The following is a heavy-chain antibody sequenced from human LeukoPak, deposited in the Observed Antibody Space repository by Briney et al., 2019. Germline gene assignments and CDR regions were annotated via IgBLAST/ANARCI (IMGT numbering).Heavy chain of an antibody. Sequence: SETLSLICTVSGGSISSYYWSWIRQPPGKGLEWIGSIYYSGSTYYNPSLKSRVTISVDTSKNQFSLKLSSVTAADTAVYYCARVVRRTGANDTAAGFDPWGQGTLVTVSS. CDR3: ARVVRRTGANDTAAGFDP. CDR1: GGSISSYY. CDR2: IYYSGST. D-gene: IGHD4/OR15-4a*01. J-gene: IGHJ5*02. V-gene: IGHV4-59*12.